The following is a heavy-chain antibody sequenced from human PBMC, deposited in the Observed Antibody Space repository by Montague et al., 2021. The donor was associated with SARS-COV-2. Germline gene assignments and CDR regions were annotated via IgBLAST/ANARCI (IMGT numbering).Heavy chain of an antibody. Sequence: SETLSLTCTVSGASISSYSWSWIRHPPGKGLECIGYIYYSGSTNYNPSLKRRASISLDTPTNQFSLKMASVTAADTAVYFCAASAWTNGYFDFWGQGFLVTVSS. CDR1: GASISSYS. CDR2: IYYSGST. J-gene: IGHJ4*02. D-gene: IGHD1/OR15-1a*01. CDR3: AASAWTNGYFDF. V-gene: IGHV4-59*08.